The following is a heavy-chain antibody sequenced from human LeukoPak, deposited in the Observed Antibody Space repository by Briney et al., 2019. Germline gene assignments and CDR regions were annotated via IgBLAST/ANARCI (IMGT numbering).Heavy chain of an antibody. Sequence: GGSLRLSCAASGFTFSNHGMHWVRQAPGKGLERLAAIFYDGSNKYYADTVKGRFTISRDNSKNTLYLQVNSLRAEDTAVYYCARDQALYFSYGDYWGQGTLVTVSS. CDR3: ARDQALYFSYGDY. J-gene: IGHJ4*02. CDR1: GFTFSNHG. CDR2: IFYDGSNK. D-gene: IGHD2/OR15-2a*01. V-gene: IGHV3-33*01.